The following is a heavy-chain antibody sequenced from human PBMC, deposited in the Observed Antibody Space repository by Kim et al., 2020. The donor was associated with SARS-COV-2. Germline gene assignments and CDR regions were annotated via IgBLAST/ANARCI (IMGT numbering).Heavy chain of an antibody. D-gene: IGHD6-6*01. CDR3: AKDPREQLVLDY. V-gene: IGHV3-30*18. Sequence: GGPLRLSCAASGFTFSSYGMHWVRQAPGKGLEWVAVISYDGSNKYYADSVKGRFTISRDNSKNTLYLQMNSLRAEDTAVYYCAKDPREQLVLDYWGQGTLVTVSS. CDR1: GFTFSSYG. J-gene: IGHJ4*02. CDR2: ISYDGSNK.